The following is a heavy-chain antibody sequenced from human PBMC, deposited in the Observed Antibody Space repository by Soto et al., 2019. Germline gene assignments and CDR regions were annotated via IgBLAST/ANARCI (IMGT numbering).Heavy chain of an antibody. D-gene: IGHD1-26*01. CDR2: TYYRSKWYN. CDR1: GDTVSTNSAS. CDR3: ARDEEYSGRPFDF. J-gene: IGHJ4*02. V-gene: IGHV6-1*01. Sequence: SQTLSLTCAISGDTVSTNSASWNWIRQSPSRGLEWLGRTYYRSKWYNDYVVSVKSRITINPDTSKNQFSLQLDSVTPEDTAIYYCARDEEYSGRPFDFWGQGTPVTVSS.